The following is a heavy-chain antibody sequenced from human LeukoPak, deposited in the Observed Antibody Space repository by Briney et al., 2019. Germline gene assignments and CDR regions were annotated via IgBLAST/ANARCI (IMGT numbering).Heavy chain of an antibody. V-gene: IGHV4-30-4*08. CDR3: ARGVRDILTGYPRLDAFDI. Sequence: SETLSLTCTVSGGSISSGDYYWSWIRQPPGKGLEWIGYIYYSGSTNYNPSLKSRVTISVDTSKNQFSLKLSSVTAADTAVYYCARGVRDILTGYPRLDAFDIWGQGTMVTVSS. D-gene: IGHD3-9*01. CDR2: IYYSGST. J-gene: IGHJ3*02. CDR1: GGSISSGDYY.